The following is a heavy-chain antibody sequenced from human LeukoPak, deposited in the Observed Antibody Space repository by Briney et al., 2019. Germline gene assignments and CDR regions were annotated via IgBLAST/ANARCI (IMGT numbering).Heavy chain of an antibody. J-gene: IGHJ4*02. V-gene: IGHV3-21*01. D-gene: IGHD6-19*01. Sequence: GGSLRLSCAASGFTLSSYSMNWVRQAPGKGLEWVSSISSSSSYIHYADSVKGRFTISRDNAKKSLYLQMNSLRAEDTAVYYCARGTPNSGRGGFDYWGQGTLVTVSS. CDR3: ARGTPNSGRGGFDY. CDR1: GFTLSSYS. CDR2: ISSSSSYI.